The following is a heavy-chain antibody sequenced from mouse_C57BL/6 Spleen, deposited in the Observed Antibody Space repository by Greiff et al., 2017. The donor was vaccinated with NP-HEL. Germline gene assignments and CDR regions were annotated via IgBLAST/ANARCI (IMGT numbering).Heavy chain of an antibody. Sequence: VQLQQSGAELVKPGASVKISCKASGYAFSSYWMNWVKQRPGKGLEWIGQIYPGDGDTNYNGKFKGKATLTADTSSSTAYMQLSSLTSEDSAVYFCAMSDYYGSSYLFAYWGQGTLVTVSA. CDR1: GYAFSSYW. D-gene: IGHD1-1*01. J-gene: IGHJ3*01. CDR3: AMSDYYGSSYLFAY. CDR2: IYPGDGDT. V-gene: IGHV1-80*01.